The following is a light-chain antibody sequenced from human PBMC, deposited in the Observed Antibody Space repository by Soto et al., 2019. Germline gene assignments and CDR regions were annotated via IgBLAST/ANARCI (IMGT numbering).Light chain of an antibody. J-gene: IGKJ1*01. CDR3: QQYNNWPWT. Sequence: ETVTTQSPATLSVSPGGRATLSCRASQSISDTLAWYQQKPGQAPRLLIHGASTRAAGFPARFSGSGSGTDFPLTIGSLQAEDFAVYYCQQYNNWPWTFGQGTKVDIK. V-gene: IGKV3-15*01. CDR1: QSISDT. CDR2: GAS.